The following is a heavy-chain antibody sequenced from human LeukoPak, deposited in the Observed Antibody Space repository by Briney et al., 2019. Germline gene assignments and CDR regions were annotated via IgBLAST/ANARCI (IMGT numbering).Heavy chain of an antibody. Sequence: GGSLRLSCAASGFTFSSYWMSWVRQAPGKGLEWVANINQGGSEIYSVDSVKGRFTISRDNAKSSLYLQMNSLRAEDTAIYFCARDKQTGDSYFDSWGQGTPVAVSS. V-gene: IGHV3-7*03. CDR2: INQGGSEI. D-gene: IGHD1-1*01. CDR3: ARDKQTGDSYFDS. CDR1: GFTFSSYW. J-gene: IGHJ4*02.